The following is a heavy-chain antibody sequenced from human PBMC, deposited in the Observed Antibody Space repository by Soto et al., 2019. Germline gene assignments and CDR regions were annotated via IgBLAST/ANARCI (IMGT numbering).Heavy chain of an antibody. D-gene: IGHD3-16*01. Sequence: QITLKESGPTLVKPTQTLTLTCTFSGFSFSTSEVAVGWIRQPPGKALEWLALIYLDDNKRYSPSLKNRLTITTYTSKHLWVLTLTNMDPVDNATYYCPHRQDFGGWFAPGGQAPLVTVSS. CDR3: PHRQDFGGWFAP. CDR2: IYLDDNK. V-gene: IGHV2-5*02. J-gene: IGHJ5*02. CDR1: GFSFSTSEVA.